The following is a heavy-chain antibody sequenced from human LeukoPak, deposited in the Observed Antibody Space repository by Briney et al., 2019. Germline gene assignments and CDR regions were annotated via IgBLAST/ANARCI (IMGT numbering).Heavy chain of an antibody. CDR1: GFTFSSYR. D-gene: IGHD2-2*02. J-gene: IGHJ4*02. Sequence: GGSLRLSCAASGFTFSSYRMTWVRQAPGKGLEWVSSISSSSSYIYYADSVNGRFTISRDNAKNSLYLQMNSLRAEDAAAYYCARGPAGILVYYFDYWGQGTLVTVSS. CDR2: ISSSSSYI. V-gene: IGHV3-21*01. CDR3: ARGPAGILVYYFDY.